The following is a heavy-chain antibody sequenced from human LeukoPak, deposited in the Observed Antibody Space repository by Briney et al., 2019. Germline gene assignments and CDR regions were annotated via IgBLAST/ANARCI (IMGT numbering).Heavy chain of an antibody. J-gene: IGHJ4*02. V-gene: IGHV3-23*01. Sequence: GGSLRLSCAASGFTFSNYAMSWVRQAPGKGLEWVSAITGSGSGIYYADSMKSRFTISRDNSKDTLYLQINSLRAEDTAVYYCAKWGDYDVLTGYYVSDYWGQGTLVTVSS. CDR2: ITGSGSGI. D-gene: IGHD3-9*01. CDR1: GFTFSNYA. CDR3: AKWGDYDVLTGYYVSDY.